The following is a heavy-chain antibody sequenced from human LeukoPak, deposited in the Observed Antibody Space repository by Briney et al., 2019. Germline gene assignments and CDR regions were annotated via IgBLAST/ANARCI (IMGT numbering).Heavy chain of an antibody. Sequence: SETLSLTCTVSGGSISSSSYYWGWIRQPPGKGLERIGSIYYSGSTYYNPSLKSRVTISVDTSKNQFSLKLSSVTAADTAVYYCARQYSSSWYFNAFDIWGQGTMVTVSS. V-gene: IGHV4-39*01. CDR3: ARQYSSSWYFNAFDI. CDR1: GGSISSSSYY. D-gene: IGHD6-13*01. J-gene: IGHJ3*02. CDR2: IYYSGST.